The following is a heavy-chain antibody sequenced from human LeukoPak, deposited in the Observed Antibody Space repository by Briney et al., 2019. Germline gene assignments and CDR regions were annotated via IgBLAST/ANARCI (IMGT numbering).Heavy chain of an antibody. CDR2: ISAYNGNT. J-gene: IGHJ4*02. CDR3: ARDGGSYGYYVGDY. Sequence: GASVKVSCKASGYTFTSYGISWVRQAPGQGLEWMGWISAYNGNTNYAQRLQGRVAMTTGTSTSTAYMELRSLRSDDTAVYYCARDGGSYGYYVGDYWGQGTLVTVSS. D-gene: IGHD5-18*01. V-gene: IGHV1-18*01. CDR1: GYTFTSYG.